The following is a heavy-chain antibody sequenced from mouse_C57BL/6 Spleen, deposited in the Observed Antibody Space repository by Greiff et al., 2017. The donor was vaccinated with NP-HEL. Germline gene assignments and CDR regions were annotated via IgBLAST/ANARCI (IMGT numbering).Heavy chain of an antibody. CDR1: GYTFTSYW. D-gene: IGHD2-4*01. J-gene: IGHJ4*01. CDR2: IHPNSGST. Sequence: QVQLQQPGAELVKPGASVKLSCKASGYTFTSYWMNWVKQRPGQGLEWIGMIHPNSGSTNYNEKFKSKATLTVDKSSSTAYMQLSSLTSEDSADYFYAREGGAYDYYYAIDYWGQGTLVTVSS. V-gene: IGHV1-64*01. CDR3: AREGGAYDYYYAIDY.